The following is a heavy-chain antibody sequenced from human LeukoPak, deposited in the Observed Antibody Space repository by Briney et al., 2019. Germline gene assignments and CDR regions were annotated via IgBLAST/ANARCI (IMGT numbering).Heavy chain of an antibody. CDR2: IGSSGSTM. CDR1: GFIFSDYY. Sequence: KPGGSLRLSCAASGFIFSDYYMSWIRQAPGKGLEWVSYIGSSGSTMYYTDSVKGRFTISRDNAKDSLYLQMNSLRAEDTAVYYCARDPGSGYEEHFDYWGQGTLVTVSS. D-gene: IGHD5-12*01. V-gene: IGHV3-11*01. J-gene: IGHJ4*02. CDR3: ARDPGSGYEEHFDY.